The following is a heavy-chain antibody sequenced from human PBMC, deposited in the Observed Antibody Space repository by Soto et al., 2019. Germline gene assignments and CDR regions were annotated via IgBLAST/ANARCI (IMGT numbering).Heavy chain of an antibody. CDR1: GYSFTSYW. J-gene: IGHJ6*02. D-gene: IGHD3-10*01. V-gene: IGHV5-51*04. Sequence: GESLEISCKGSGYSFTSYWIGWVRQMPGKGLEWMGIINPGDSDTRYSPSFQGQSTISADKPIITAYLQWSSLKASDTAMYYCARLLYYYGMDVWGQGTTVTVSS. CDR2: INPGDSDT. CDR3: ARLLYYYGMDV.